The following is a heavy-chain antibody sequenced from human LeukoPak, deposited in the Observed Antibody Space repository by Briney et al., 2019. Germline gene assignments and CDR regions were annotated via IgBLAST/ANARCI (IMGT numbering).Heavy chain of an antibody. CDR1: GFTFSSYA. CDR2: ISDSGGST. Sequence: GGSLTLSCAASGFTFSSYAMSWVRQAPGKGLEWVSDISDSGGSTYYADSVKRLFTISRYHPKNTLYLQMNSLRAEDTAVYYCAKCILTGYYKGYMDVWGKGTTVTISS. J-gene: IGHJ6*03. CDR3: AKCILTGYYKGYMDV. V-gene: IGHV3-23*01. D-gene: IGHD3-9*01.